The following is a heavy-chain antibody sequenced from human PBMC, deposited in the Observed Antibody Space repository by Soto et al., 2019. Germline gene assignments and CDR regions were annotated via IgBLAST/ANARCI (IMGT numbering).Heavy chain of an antibody. V-gene: IGHV3-33*01. CDR2: IWYDGSRT. D-gene: IGHD6-19*01. CDR1: GFTFSTYG. Sequence: QVQLVESGGGVVQPGTSLRLSCAASGFTFSTYGMHWVRQAPGKGLDWVALIWYDGSRTHYAESVKGRFTISRDNSKNPVLLQMNSLRVADPAVYYCAREQIGVAGSTYDYWGQGTLVTVSS. CDR3: AREQIGVAGSTYDY. J-gene: IGHJ4*02.